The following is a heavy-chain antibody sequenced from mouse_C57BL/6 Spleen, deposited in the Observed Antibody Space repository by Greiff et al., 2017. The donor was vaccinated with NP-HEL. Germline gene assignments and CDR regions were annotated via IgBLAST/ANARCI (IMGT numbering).Heavy chain of an antibody. D-gene: IGHD1-1*01. Sequence: VKVVESGPGLVAPSQSLSITCTVSGFSLTSYGVHWVRQPPGKGLEWLVVIWSDGSTTYNSALKSRLSISKDNSKSQVFLKMNSLQTDDTAMYYCARHEDYGSSYGFAYWGQGTLVTVSA. V-gene: IGHV2-6-1*01. J-gene: IGHJ3*01. CDR3: ARHEDYGSSYGFAY. CDR2: IWSDGST. CDR1: GFSLTSYG.